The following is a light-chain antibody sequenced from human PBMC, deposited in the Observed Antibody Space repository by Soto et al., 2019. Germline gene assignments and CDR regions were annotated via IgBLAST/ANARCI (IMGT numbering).Light chain of an antibody. V-gene: IGLV2-14*01. J-gene: IGLJ2*01. CDR1: SSDVGGYNY. CDR3: RSYTSSSTLV. CDR2: DVS. Sequence: QSALTQPASVSGSPGQSITISCTGTSSDVGGYNYVSWYQQHPGKAPKLMIYDVSNRPSGVSNRFSGSKSGNTAPLTISGPQAYDLAHYYCRSYTSSSTLVFGGGTKLTVL.